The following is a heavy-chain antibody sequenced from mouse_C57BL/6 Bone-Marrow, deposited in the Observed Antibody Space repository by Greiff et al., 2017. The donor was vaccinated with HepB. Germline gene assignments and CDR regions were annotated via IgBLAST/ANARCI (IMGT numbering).Heavy chain of an antibody. CDR2: ISNGGGST. D-gene: IGHD1-1*01. CDR1: GFTFSDYY. J-gene: IGHJ1*03. Sequence: EVHLVESGGGLVQPGGSLKLSCAASGFTFSDYYMYWVRQTPEKRLEWVAYISNGGGSTYYPDTVKGRFTISRDNAKNTLYLQMSRLKSEDTAMYYCARLDNYYGSPLRYFDVWGTGTTVTVSS. CDR3: ARLDNYYGSPLRYFDV. V-gene: IGHV5-12*01.